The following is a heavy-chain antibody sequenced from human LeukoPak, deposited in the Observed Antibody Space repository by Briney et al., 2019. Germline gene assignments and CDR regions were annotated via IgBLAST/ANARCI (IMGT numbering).Heavy chain of an antibody. CDR1: GGSISSYY. J-gene: IGHJ3*02. CDR3: ASSGYRGDAFDI. Sequence: SETLSLTCTVSGGSISSYYWSWIRQPAGKGLEWIGRIYSSGSTNYNPSLKSRVTMSVDTSRNQFSLKLSSVTAADTAVYYCASSGYRGDAFDIWGQGTMVTVSS. CDR2: IYSSGST. V-gene: IGHV4-4*07. D-gene: IGHD2-2*02.